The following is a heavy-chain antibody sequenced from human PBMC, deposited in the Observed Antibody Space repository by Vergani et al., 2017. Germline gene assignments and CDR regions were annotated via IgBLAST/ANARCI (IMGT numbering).Heavy chain of an antibody. CDR1: GFTFNQYG. CDR2: TWYDGNNK. D-gene: IGHD1-14*01. J-gene: IGHJ5*02. V-gene: IGHV3-33*01. CDR3: ARDLRLLYNRFDP. Sequence: QVQLVESGGGVFQPGRSLRLSCAASGFTFNQYGMHWVRQAPGKGLAWVAVTWYDGNNKQYADSVKGRFTISRDNSKSTMYLQMNSLRDEDTGVYYCARDLRLLYNRFDPWGQGTLVTVSS.